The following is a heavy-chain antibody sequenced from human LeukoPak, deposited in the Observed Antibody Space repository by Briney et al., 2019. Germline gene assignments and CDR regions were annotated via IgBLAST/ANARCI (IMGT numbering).Heavy chain of an antibody. V-gene: IGHV3-11*05. Sequence: PGGSLRLSCAASGFTFSAYYMSWIRQAPGKGLEWVSCISSSSTYTNYADSVKGRFTISRDNAKNSLYLQMNSLRAEDTAVYYCARAPGYCTGTSCYSYYGMDVWGQGTTVTVSS. J-gene: IGHJ6*02. CDR2: ISSSSTYT. D-gene: IGHD2-2*01. CDR1: GFTFSAYY. CDR3: ARAPGYCTGTSCYSYYGMDV.